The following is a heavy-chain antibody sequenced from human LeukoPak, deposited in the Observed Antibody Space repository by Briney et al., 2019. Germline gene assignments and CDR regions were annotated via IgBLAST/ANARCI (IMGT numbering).Heavy chain of an antibody. Sequence: AGGSLRLSCAASGFTFSSYEMNWVRQAPRKGLEWVSYISSSGSTIYYADSVKGRFTISRDSSKNTLYLQMNSLRAEDAAVYYCAKAPVTTCSGAYCCPFDYWGQGTLVTVSS. CDR2: ISSSGSTI. V-gene: IGHV3-48*03. J-gene: IGHJ4*02. CDR1: GFTFSSYE. D-gene: IGHD2-15*01. CDR3: AKAPVTTCSGAYCCPFDY.